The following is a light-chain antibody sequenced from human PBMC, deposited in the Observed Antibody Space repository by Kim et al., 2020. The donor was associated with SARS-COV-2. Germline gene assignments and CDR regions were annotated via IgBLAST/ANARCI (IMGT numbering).Light chain of an antibody. V-gene: IGKV1-5*03. CDR1: QSISSW. CDR3: QQYNSFSIT. CDR2: KAS. J-gene: IGKJ5*01. Sequence: ASVGDRVTITCRASQSISSWLAWYQQKPGKAPKLLIYKASSLESGVPSRFSGSGSGTEFTLTISSLQPDDFATYYCQQYNSFSITFGQGTRLEIK.